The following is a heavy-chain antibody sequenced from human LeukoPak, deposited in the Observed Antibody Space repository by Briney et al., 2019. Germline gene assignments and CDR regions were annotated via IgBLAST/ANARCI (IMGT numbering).Heavy chain of an antibody. CDR1: GGSFSGYY. CDR2: ISHSGST. V-gene: IGHV4-34*01. CDR3: ARQVVPAAMPYSYMHV. D-gene: IGHD2-2*01. J-gene: IGHJ6*03. Sequence: KSSETLSLTCAVYGGSFSGYYWSWIRQPPGKGLEWIGEISHSGSTNYNPSLKSRVTISVDTSKNQFSLKLSSVTAADTAVYYCARQVVPAAMPYSYMHVWGKGTTVTISS.